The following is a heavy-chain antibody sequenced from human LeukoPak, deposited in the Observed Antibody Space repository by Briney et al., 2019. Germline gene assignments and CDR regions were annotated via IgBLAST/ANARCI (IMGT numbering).Heavy chain of an antibody. CDR2: IYHSGST. CDR1: GGSISSGGYY. Sequence: PSQTLSLTCTVSGGSISSGGYYWSWIRQPPGKGLEWIGYIYHSGSTYYNPSLKSRVTISVDRSKNQFSLKLSSVTAADTAVYYCAKEVPGAHDYWGQGTLVTVSS. CDR3: AKEVPGAHDY. V-gene: IGHV4-30-2*02. J-gene: IGHJ4*02. D-gene: IGHD7-27*01.